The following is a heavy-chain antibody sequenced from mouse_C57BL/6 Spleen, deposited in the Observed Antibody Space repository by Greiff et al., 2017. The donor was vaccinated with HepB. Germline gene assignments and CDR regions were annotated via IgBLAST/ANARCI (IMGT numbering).Heavy chain of an antibody. CDR2: ISSGSSTI. CDR3: ARPSYDDDASWLAY. Sequence: EVHLVESGGGLVKPGGSLKLSCAASGFTFSDYGMHWVRQAPEKGLEWVAYISSGSSTIYYADTVKGRFTISRDNAKNTLFLQRTSLRSEDTAMYYCARPSYDDDASWLAYWGQGTLVTVSA. D-gene: IGHD2-4*01. J-gene: IGHJ3*01. CDR1: GFTFSDYG. V-gene: IGHV5-17*01.